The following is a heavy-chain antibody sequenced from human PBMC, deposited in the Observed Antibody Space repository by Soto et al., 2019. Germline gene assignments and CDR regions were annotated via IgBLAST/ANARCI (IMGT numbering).Heavy chain of an antibody. CDR2: IDWDDDK. CDR3: ARIRHGDAPHFDY. J-gene: IGHJ4*02. D-gene: IGHD2-2*01. CDR1: GFSLSTRGMC. V-gene: IGHV2-70*11. Sequence: SGPTLVNPTQTVTLTCTLSGFSLSTRGMCVSWIRQPPGKALEWLARIDWDDDKYYSTSLKTRLTISKDTSKNQVVLTMTNMDPVDTATYYCARIRHGDAPHFDYWGQGTPVTVSS.